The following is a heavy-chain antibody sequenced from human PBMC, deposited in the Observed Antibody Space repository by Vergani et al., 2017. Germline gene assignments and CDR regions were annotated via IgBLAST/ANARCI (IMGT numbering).Heavy chain of an antibody. Sequence: QVQLQESGPGLVKPSGTLSLTCAVSGGSISSSNWWSWVRQPPGKGLEWIGESYHSGSTNYNPSLKSRGTKSVDKSKNQFSLKLSSVTAAGTAVYYCAGEWYGYWYFDLWGRGTLVTVSS. CDR2: SYHSGST. V-gene: IGHV4-4*02. J-gene: IGHJ2*01. D-gene: IGHD2-15*01. CDR1: GGSISSSNW. CDR3: AGEWYGYWYFDL.